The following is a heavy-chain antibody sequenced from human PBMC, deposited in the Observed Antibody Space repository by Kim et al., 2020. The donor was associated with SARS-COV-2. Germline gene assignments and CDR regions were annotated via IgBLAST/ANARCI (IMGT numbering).Heavy chain of an antibody. CDR3: ARVGFDGDYVGPGAY. V-gene: IGHV3-21*01. D-gene: IGHD4-17*01. J-gene: IGHJ4*02. Sequence: GGSLRLSCAASGFTFSSYSMNWVRQAPGKGLEWVSSISSSSSYIYYADSVKGRFTISRDNAKNTLYLQMNSLRAEDTAVYYCARVGFDGDYVGPGAYWGQGTLVTVSS. CDR2: ISSSSSYI. CDR1: GFTFSSYS.